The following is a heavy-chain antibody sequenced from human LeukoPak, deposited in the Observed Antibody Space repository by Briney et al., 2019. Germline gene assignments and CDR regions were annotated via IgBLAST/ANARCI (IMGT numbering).Heavy chain of an antibody. Sequence: SETLSLTCAVYGGSFSGYYWSWIRQPPGKGLEWIGEINHSGSTNYNPSLKSRVTISVDTSKNQFSLKLSSVTAADTAVYYCARGPHWDPHFDYWGQGTLVTVSS. CDR3: ARGPHWDPHFDY. J-gene: IGHJ4*02. CDR2: INHSGST. CDR1: GGSFSGYY. D-gene: IGHD7-27*01. V-gene: IGHV4-34*01.